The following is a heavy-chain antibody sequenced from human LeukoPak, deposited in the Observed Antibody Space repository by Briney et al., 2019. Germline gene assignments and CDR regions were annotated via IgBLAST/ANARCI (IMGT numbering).Heavy chain of an antibody. V-gene: IGHV1-2*02. Sequence: ASVKVSCKASGYTFTGYYMHWVRQAPGQGLEWMGWINPNSGGTNYAQKFQGRVTMTRDTSISTAYMELSRLRSDDTAVYYCARDPAGSSRQGYYYGMDVWGQGTTVTVSS. D-gene: IGHD6-13*01. CDR1: GYTFTGYY. CDR2: INPNSGGT. CDR3: ARDPAGSSRQGYYYGMDV. J-gene: IGHJ6*02.